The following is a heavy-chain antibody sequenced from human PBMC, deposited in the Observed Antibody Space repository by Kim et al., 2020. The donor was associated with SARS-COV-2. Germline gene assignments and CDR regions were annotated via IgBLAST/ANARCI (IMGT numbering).Heavy chain of an antibody. V-gene: IGHV4-34*01. CDR2: INHSGST. CDR1: GGSFSGYY. J-gene: IGHJ4*02. D-gene: IGHD6-19*01. Sequence: SETLSLTCAVYGGSFSGYYWSWIRQPPGKGLEWIGEINHSGSTNYNPSLKSRVTISVDTSKNQFSLKLSSVTAADTAVYYCARGGVGSPLPNSSHQGGRGDCDYWGQGTLVTVSS. CDR3: ARGGVGSPLPNSSHQGGRGDCDY.